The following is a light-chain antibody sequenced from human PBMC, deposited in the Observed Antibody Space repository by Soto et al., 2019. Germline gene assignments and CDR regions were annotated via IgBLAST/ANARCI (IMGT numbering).Light chain of an antibody. CDR1: SNDVGGYNY. J-gene: IGLJ1*01. CDR3: SSFTSTSSFV. Sequence: QSALTQPASVSGSPGQTISISCTGTSNDVGGYNYVSWFQQHPGKAPKLLIFEVSNRRSGVSHRFSGSKSGNTASLIISRLQAEDEADYYCSSFTSTSSFVFGSGTKVTVL. CDR2: EVS. V-gene: IGLV2-14*01.